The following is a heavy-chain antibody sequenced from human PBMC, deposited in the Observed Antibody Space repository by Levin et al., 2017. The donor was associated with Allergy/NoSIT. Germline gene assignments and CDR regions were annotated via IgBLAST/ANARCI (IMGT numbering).Heavy chain of an antibody. CDR2: IIPIFGTT. CDR1: GGSFAAYG. CDR3: AGDYYASGSTFYYYYYMDV. Sequence: SVKVSCKASGGSFAAYGISWVRQAPGQGLEWMGGIIPIFGTTNYAQKFQGRVTITAAKSTSTAYMELSSLRSEDSAVYYCAGDYYASGSTFYYYYYMDVWGKGTTVTVSS. D-gene: IGHD3-10*01. J-gene: IGHJ6*03. V-gene: IGHV1-69*06.